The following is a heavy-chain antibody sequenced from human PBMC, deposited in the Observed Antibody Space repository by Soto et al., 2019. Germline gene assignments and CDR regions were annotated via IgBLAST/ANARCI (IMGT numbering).Heavy chain of an antibody. CDR1: CDSISSGGYS. D-gene: IGHD2-15*01. J-gene: IGHJ4*02. CDR3: ARGGLGAAYCDY. CDR2: IYQSGHT. Sequence: SETLSLTCAVSCDSISSGGYSWSWIRQPPGKGLEWIGYIYQSGHTYYNPSLKSRVTISVDRSKNQFSLKLSSVTAADTAVYYCARGGLGAAYCDYWGQGTLVTVSS. V-gene: IGHV4-30-2*01.